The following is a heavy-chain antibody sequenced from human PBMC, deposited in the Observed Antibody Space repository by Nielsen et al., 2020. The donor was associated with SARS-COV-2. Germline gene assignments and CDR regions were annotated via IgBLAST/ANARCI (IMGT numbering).Heavy chain of an antibody. J-gene: IGHJ6*03. Sequence: WIRQPPGKGLEWVGYVFYTGSTYYNPSLKSRTTISVDTSKNQFALNLSSVTAADTAVYYCARGGSTSGSYTYYYYYMDVWGKGTTVTVSS. V-gene: IGHV4-30-4*01. D-gene: IGHD3-10*01. CDR3: ARGGSTSGSYTYYYYYMDV. CDR2: VFYTGST.